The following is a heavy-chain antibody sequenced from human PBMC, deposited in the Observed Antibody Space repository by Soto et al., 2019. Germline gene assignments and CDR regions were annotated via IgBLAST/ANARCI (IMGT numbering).Heavy chain of an antibody. J-gene: IGHJ4*02. D-gene: IGHD3-16*02. V-gene: IGHV4-34*01. CDR3: AKGAGSLSS. Sequence: QVQLQQWGAGLLKPSETLSLTCAVYGGSFSVYYWSWIRQPPGKGLEWNGEIKHSGSTNYNPSPTSRVTISVDTSQNTLSLRPTSVAAADKAVYYSAKGAGSLSSWGRGTLVPVSS. CDR1: GGSFSVYY. CDR2: IKHSGST.